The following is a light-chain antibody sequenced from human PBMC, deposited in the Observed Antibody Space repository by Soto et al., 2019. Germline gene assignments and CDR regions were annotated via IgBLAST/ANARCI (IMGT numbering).Light chain of an antibody. CDR2: DSN. CDR3: GTWDSSLSVGV. J-gene: IGLJ3*02. CDR1: SSNIGNNY. Sequence: QSVLTQPPSVSAAPGQKVTIFCCGSSSNIGNNYVSWYQQLPGTAPKLLIYDSNKRPSGIPDRFSGSKSGTSATLGITGLQTGDEADYYCGTWDSSLSVGVFGGGTKLTVL. V-gene: IGLV1-51*01.